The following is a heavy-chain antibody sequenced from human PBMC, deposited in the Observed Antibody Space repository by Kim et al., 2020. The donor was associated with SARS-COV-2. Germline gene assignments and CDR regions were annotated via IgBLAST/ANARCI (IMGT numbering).Heavy chain of an antibody. CDR3: ARDGGYCSGGSCYPRDY. Sequence: VKGRFTISRDNAKNSLYLQMNSLRAEDTAVYYCARDGGYCSGGSCYPRDYWGQGTLVTVSS. D-gene: IGHD2-15*01. J-gene: IGHJ4*02. V-gene: IGHV3-21*01.